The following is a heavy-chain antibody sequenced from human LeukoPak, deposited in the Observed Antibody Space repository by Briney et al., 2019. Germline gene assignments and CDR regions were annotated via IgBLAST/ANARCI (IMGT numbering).Heavy chain of an antibody. CDR3: AREGSGSSVDAFDL. V-gene: IGHV1-2*02. CDR1: DYTFTRYY. Sequence: GASVTVSCKASDYTFTRYYMHWVRQAPGQRLEWMGWINPSGGGTNYAQKFQGRVTMTRDTAISTAYMELSRVRSDDTAVYYCAREGSGSSVDAFDLWGQGTMVTVSS. CDR2: INPSGGGT. J-gene: IGHJ3*01. D-gene: IGHD1-26*01.